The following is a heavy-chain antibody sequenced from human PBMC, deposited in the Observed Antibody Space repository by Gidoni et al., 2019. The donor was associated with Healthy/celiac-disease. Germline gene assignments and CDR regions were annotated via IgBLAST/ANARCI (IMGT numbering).Heavy chain of an antibody. D-gene: IGHD5-18*01. CDR1: GCTFTSYY. V-gene: IGHV1-46*03. Sequence: QVQLVQSGAEVKKPGASVQVPCKASGCTFTSYYMHWVRQAPGQGLEWMGIINPSGGSTSYAQKFQGRVTMTRDTSTSTVYMELSSLRSEDTAVYYCAREQRGYSYGYGSHWFDPWGQGTLVTVSS. CDR2: INPSGGST. J-gene: IGHJ5*02. CDR3: AREQRGYSYGYGSHWFDP.